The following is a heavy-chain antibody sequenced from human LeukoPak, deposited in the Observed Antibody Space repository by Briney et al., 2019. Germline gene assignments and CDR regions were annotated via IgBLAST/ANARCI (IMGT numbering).Heavy chain of an antibody. CDR1: GFTFSSYS. CDR2: LSSSSSYI. J-gene: IGHJ6*02. Sequence: GGSLRLSCAASGFTFSSYSMNWVRQAPGKGLEWVSSLSSSSSYIYYADSVKGRFTISRDNAKNSLYLQMNSLRAEDTAVYYCARIPTRPLYYYYGMDVWGQGTTVTVSS. V-gene: IGHV3-21*01. CDR3: ARIPTRPLYYYYGMDV.